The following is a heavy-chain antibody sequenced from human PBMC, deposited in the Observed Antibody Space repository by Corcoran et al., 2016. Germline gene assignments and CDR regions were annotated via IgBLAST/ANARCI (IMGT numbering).Heavy chain of an antibody. CDR2: IWYDVSNM. CDR1: GFTFRNYG. D-gene: IGHD6-13*01. CDR3: AAVRGSTAAGWYFDR. Sequence: QVQLVESGGGVVQPGTSLRLSCVASGFTFRNYGMIWVRQAPGKGLEWVAIIWYDVSNMYYTESVKGRFTLSRDNSKNMRYMQMNSLRAEDTAMYYCAAVRGSTAAGWYFDRGGRGTLVTVSS. V-gene: IGHV3-33*01. J-gene: IGHJ2*01.